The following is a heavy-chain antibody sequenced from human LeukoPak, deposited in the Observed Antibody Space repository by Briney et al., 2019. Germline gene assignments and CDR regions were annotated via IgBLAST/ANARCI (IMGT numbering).Heavy chain of an antibody. D-gene: IGHD3-3*01. CDR1: GGSFSGYY. CDR3: ARGLVWSGYVFDY. J-gene: IGHJ4*02. Sequence: SETLSLTCAVYGGSFSGYYWSWIRQPPGKGLEWIGEINHSGSTNYNPSLKSRVTISVDTSKNQFFLKLSSVTAADTAVYYCARGLVWSGYVFDYWGQGTLVTVSS. CDR2: INHSGST. V-gene: IGHV4-34*01.